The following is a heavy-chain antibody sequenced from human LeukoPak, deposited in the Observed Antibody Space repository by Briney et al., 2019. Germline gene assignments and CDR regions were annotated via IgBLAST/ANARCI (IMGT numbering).Heavy chain of an antibody. J-gene: IGHJ4*02. D-gene: IGHD4-17*01. V-gene: IGHV4-59*01. CDR3: ARGDDYGDFFDY. Sequence: SETLSLTCTVSGGSISSYYWSWIRQPPGKGLEWIGYIYYSGSTNYNPSLKSRVTISVDTSKNQFSLKLSSVTAADTAVYYCARGDDYGDFFDYWGQGTLVTVSS. CDR1: GGSISSYY. CDR2: IYYSGST.